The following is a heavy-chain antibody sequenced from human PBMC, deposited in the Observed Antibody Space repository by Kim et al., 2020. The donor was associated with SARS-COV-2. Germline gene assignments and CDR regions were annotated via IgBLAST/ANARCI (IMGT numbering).Heavy chain of an antibody. J-gene: IGHJ4*02. V-gene: IGHV1-69*13. CDR2: ITPMIGTP. CDR1: GDTFRLYA. Sequence: ASVKVSCKVVGDTFRLYATNWVRQAPGQGLEWMGAITPMIGTPMYAQKFQGRITITADESTNTAHMELSSLRSEDTAMYYCGRGRPVWNYVLEFWGQGTVITVSS. D-gene: IGHD1-7*01. CDR3: GRGRPVWNYVLEF.